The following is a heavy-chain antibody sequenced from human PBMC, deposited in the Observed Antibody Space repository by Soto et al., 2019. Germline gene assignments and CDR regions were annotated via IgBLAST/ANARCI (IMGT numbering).Heavy chain of an antibody. D-gene: IGHD3-3*01. CDR3: ARAAVDSIFGVVTYYYYGMDV. J-gene: IGHJ6*02. CDR2: IIPIFGTA. Sequence: SVKVSCKASGGTFSSYAISWVRQAPGQGLEWMGGIIPIFGTANYAQKFQGRVTITADESTSTAYMELSSLRCEDTAVYYCARAAVDSIFGVVTYYYYGMDVWGQGTTVTVSS. CDR1: GGTFSSYA. V-gene: IGHV1-69*13.